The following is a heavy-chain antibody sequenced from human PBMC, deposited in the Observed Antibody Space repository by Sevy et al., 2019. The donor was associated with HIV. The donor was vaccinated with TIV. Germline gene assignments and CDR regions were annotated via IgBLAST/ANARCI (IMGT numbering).Heavy chain of an antibody. CDR1: GGSITSLY. J-gene: IGHJ4*02. V-gene: IGHV4-59*08. D-gene: IGHD1-26*01. Sequence: SETLSLTCTVSGGSITSLYWNWIRQPPGKGLEWIANIYYNGHINYNPSLKSRLTLSLDTSKNQFSLWLSPVTAADTAMYYCAGENAWGRGYSWGQGTLVTVSS. CDR2: IYYNGHI. CDR3: AGENAWGRGYS.